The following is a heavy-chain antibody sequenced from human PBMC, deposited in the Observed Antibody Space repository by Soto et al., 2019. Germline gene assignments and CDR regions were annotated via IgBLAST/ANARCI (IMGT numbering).Heavy chain of an antibody. D-gene: IGHD4-17*01. Sequence: VGSLRLSCAASGLTCSSYGMHWVRQAPGKGLEWVALIWYDGSNKYYADSVKGRFTISRDNSKNTLDLQMNSLRAEDTAVYYCARDEATVVTNYYYYYGMDVWGQGTTLTVSS. V-gene: IGHV3-33*01. CDR3: ARDEATVVTNYYYYYGMDV. J-gene: IGHJ6*02. CDR2: IWYDGSNK. CDR1: GLTCSSYG.